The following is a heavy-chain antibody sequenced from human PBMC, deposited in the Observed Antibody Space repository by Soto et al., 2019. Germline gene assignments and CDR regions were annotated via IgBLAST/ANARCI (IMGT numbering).Heavy chain of an antibody. D-gene: IGHD3-9*01. V-gene: IGHV1-3*01. J-gene: IGHJ6*02. CDR1: GYTFTSYA. CDR3: AVNYDILSYYYYYGMDV. Sequence: ASVKVSCKASGYTFTSYAMHWVRQAPGQRLEWMGWINAGNGNTKYSQKFQGRVTITRDTSASTAYMELGSLRSEDTAVYYCAVNYDILSYYYYYGMDVWGQGTTVTVSS. CDR2: INAGNGNT.